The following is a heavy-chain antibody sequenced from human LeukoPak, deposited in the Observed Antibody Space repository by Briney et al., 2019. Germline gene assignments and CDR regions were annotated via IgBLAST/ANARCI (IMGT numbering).Heavy chain of an antibody. V-gene: IGHV3-48*04. D-gene: IGHD2-15*01. CDR1: GFTFSSYS. CDR3: ARGNVVVDV. J-gene: IGHJ4*02. Sequence: GGSLRLSCAASGFTFSSYSMNWVRQAPGKGLEWVSYISSSSSTIYYADSVKGRFTISRDNAKNSLYLQMNSLRAEDTAVYYCARGNVVVDVWGQGTLVTASS. CDR2: ISSSSSTI.